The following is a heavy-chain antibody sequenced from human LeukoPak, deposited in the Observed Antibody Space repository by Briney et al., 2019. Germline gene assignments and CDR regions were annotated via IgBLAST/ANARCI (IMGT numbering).Heavy chain of an antibody. J-gene: IGHJ4*02. V-gene: IGHV3-7*01. D-gene: IGHD3-10*01. Sequence: PGGSLRLSCEASGITFRSTWMSWVRQAPGKGLEWVANINEDGSETHYVGSVKGRFSIFRDNAKNSVCLHMSSVRVEDTALYYCARDWAYYDYWGQGTMVTVSS. CDR3: ARDWAYYDY. CDR1: GITFRSTW. CDR2: INEDGSET.